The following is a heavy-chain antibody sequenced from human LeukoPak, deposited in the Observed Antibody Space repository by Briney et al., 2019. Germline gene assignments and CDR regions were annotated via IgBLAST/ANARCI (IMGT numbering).Heavy chain of an antibody. J-gene: IGHJ4*02. CDR2: ISQSGST. CDR1: GGSISSSNW. V-gene: IGHV4-4*02. Sequence: SGTLSLTCAVSGGSISSSNWWSWVRQPPEKGLEWIGEISQSGSTNYNPSLKSRVTMSVDKSKNQFSLKLTSETAADTAVYYCARAGRYYDSTGYYWYFDFWGQGTLVTVSS. D-gene: IGHD3-22*01. CDR3: ARAGRYYDSTGYYWYFDF.